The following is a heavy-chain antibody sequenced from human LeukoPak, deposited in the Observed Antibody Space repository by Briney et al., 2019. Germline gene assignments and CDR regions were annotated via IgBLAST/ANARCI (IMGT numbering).Heavy chain of an antibody. D-gene: IGHD6-19*01. CDR3: ARGRMSGSSGRYYFDY. V-gene: IGHV7-4-1*02. J-gene: IGHJ4*02. CDR1: GYTFTNYA. Sequence: ASVKVSCKASGYTFTNYAMNWVRRAPGQGLEWMGWINTNTGNPTYAQGLTGRFVFSLDTSVSTAYLQISSLKAEDTAVYYCARGRMSGSSGRYYFDYWGQGTLVTVSS. CDR2: INTNTGNP.